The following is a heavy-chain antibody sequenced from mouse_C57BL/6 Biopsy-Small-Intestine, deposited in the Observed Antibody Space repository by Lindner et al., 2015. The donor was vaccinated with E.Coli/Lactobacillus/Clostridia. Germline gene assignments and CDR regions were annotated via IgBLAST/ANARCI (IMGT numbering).Heavy chain of an antibody. D-gene: IGHD2-3*01. Sequence: VQLQESGPELVKPGASVKMSCKASGYTFTDYYMNWVKQSHGKSLEWIGRFNPSNGGTSYNQKFKGKATLTVDKSLSTAYMQLNSLTSEDSAVYYCARDGPKDYFDYWGQGTTLTVSS. V-gene: IGHV1-19*01. CDR1: GYTFTDYY. CDR3: ARDGPKDYFDY. J-gene: IGHJ2*01. CDR2: FNPSNGGT.